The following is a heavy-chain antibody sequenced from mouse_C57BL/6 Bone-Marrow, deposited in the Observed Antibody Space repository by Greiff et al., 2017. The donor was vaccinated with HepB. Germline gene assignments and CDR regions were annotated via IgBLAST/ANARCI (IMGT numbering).Heavy chain of an antibody. V-gene: IGHV1-64*01. Sequence: VQLQQPGAELVKPGASVKLSCKASGYTFTSYWMHWVKQRPGQGLEWIGMIHPNSGSTNYNEKFKSKATLTVDKSSSTAYMQLSSLTSEDSAVYYCARPLLYRSFAYWGQGTLVTVSA. D-gene: IGHD2-12*01. CDR3: ARPLLYRSFAY. CDR2: IHPNSGST. J-gene: IGHJ3*01. CDR1: GYTFTSYW.